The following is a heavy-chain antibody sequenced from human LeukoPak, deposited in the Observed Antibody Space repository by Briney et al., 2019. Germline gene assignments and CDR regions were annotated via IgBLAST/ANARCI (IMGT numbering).Heavy chain of an antibody. Sequence: SVKVSCKASGGTFSSYAISWVRQAPGQGLEWMGGIIPIFGTANYAQKFQGRVTITTDESTSTAYMELSSLRPEDTAVYYCARCSDFWSGSAWFDPWGQGTLVTVSS. J-gene: IGHJ5*02. V-gene: IGHV1-69*05. CDR2: IIPIFGTA. CDR1: GGTFSSYA. CDR3: ARCSDFWSGSAWFDP. D-gene: IGHD3-3*01.